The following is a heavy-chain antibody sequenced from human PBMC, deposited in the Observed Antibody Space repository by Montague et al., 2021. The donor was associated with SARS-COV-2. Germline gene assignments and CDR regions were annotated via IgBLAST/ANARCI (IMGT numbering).Heavy chain of an antibody. V-gene: IGHV4-4*02. CDR3: ASPREGRGYYRPFDY. D-gene: IGHD3-10*01. CDR1: GASPTGPNW. CDR2: TYHSGNA. Sequence: SETLSLTCSVSGASPTGPNWWSWVRQTTGKGLEWLAETYHSGNANYSLALRSRVDIALDKSKNQFSLRMNSMTAADTALYYCASPREGRGYYRPFDYWGQGILVTVSS. J-gene: IGHJ4*02.